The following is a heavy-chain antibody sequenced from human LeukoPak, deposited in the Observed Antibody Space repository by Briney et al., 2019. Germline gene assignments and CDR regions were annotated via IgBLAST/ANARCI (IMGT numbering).Heavy chain of an antibody. Sequence: GGSLRLSCAASGFTFSSYAMHWVRQAPGKGLEWVAVISYDGSNKYYADSVKGRFTISRDNAKNSLYLQMNSLRAEDTAVYYCARDLNPDIRGYSQNYWGQGTLVTVSS. D-gene: IGHD2-15*01. V-gene: IGHV3-30*04. CDR3: ARDLNPDIRGYSQNY. CDR1: GFTFSSYA. CDR2: ISYDGSNK. J-gene: IGHJ4*02.